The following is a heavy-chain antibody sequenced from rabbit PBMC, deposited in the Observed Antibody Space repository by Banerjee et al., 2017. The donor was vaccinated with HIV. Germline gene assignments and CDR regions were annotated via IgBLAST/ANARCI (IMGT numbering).Heavy chain of an antibody. D-gene: IGHD4-1*01. Sequence: QEQLKETGGGLVQPGGSLTLSCNASGFDFSSYYMSWVRQAPGKGLELIVCIYTISGSTWYASWVHGRFTISSDNAQNTMDLQMNSLTAADTATYFCARDLAGVIGWNFGLWGPGTLVTVS. V-gene: IGHV1S43*01. CDR3: ARDLAGVIGWNFGL. CDR1: GFDFSSYY. J-gene: IGHJ6*01. CDR2: IYTISGST.